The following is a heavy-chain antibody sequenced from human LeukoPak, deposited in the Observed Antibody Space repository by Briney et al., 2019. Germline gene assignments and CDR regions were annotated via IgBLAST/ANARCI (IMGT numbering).Heavy chain of an antibody. CDR3: ARVIRAVERDLDP. CDR1: GYTFNGYY. CDR2: INPNNGGT. V-gene: IGHV1-2*02. Sequence: ASVKVPCKSSGYTFNGYYMHWVRQAPGQGLEWMGWINPNNGGTKYAQNFQGRVTMTRDTSISTAYMELSRLRSDDTAVYYCARVIRAVERDLDPWAREPWSPSPQ. J-gene: IGHJ5*02. D-gene: IGHD6-19*01.